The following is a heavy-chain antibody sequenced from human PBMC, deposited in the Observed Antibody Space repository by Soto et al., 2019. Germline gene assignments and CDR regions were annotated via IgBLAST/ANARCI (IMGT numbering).Heavy chain of an antibody. CDR1: GGSFSDYY. CDR3: ARVTDCSSTSCHGNYFDY. V-gene: IGHV4-34*01. J-gene: IGHJ4*02. D-gene: IGHD2-2*01. CDR2: INHSGST. Sequence: SEPLSLTCAVYGGSFSDYYWSWIRQPPGKGLEWIGEINHSGSTNYNPSLKSRVTISVDTSKNQFSLKLSSVTAADTAVYYCARVTDCSSTSCHGNYFDYWGQGTLVTVSS.